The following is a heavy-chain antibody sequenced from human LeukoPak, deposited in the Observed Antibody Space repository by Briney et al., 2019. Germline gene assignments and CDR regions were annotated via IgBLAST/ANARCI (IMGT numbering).Heavy chain of an antibody. V-gene: IGHV3-23*01. Sequence: GGSLRLSCAASGFTFSSYAMSWGRQAPGKGLEWVSVITGSGGNTYYADSVKGRFTISKDNSKNTVYLQMSSLRVDDTAVYYCAKAASSSWPSYYYGMDVWGQGTTVTVSS. J-gene: IGHJ6*02. D-gene: IGHD6-13*01. CDR3: AKAASSSWPSYYYGMDV. CDR1: GFTFSSYA. CDR2: ITGSGGNT.